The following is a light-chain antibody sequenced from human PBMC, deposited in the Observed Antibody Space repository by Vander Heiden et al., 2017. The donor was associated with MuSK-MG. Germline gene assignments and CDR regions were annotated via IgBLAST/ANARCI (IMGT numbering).Light chain of an antibody. J-gene: IGLJ2*01. CDR2: SNN. Sequence: HSDLSQPPPASGPPRLAVTMSCSGSTSNIGTNAVSWYQQFPGAAPKLLIFSNNQRPSGVPDRFSGSKSGTSASLAISGLQSEDEADYYCAAWDGSLSGHVVFGGGTKLTVL. CDR1: TSNIGTNA. V-gene: IGLV1-44*01. CDR3: AAWDGSLSGHVV.